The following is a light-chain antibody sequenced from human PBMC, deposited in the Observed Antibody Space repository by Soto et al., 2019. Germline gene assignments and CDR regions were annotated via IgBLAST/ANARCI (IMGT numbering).Light chain of an antibody. Sequence: DIQMTQSPSTLSGSVGDRVTFTCRASQTISSWLAWYQQKPGKAPKLLIYKASTLKSGVPSRFSGSGSGTELTLTISSLQPDDFATYYCQNYNSYSEAFG. V-gene: IGKV1-5*03. J-gene: IGKJ1*01. CDR1: QTISSW. CDR3: QNYNSYSEA. CDR2: KAS.